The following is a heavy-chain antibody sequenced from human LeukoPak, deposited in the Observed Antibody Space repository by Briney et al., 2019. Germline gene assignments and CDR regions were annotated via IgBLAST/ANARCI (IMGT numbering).Heavy chain of an antibody. D-gene: IGHD4-17*01. CDR1: GFRFNEYS. J-gene: IGHJ4*02. Sequence: GGSLRLSCAASGFRFNEYSMNWVRQAPGRGLEWISYISSGSSYISYADSVKGRFTVSRDNAKNSLYLQMNSLRAEDTAVYYCASIYGDHAVDFWGQGTLVTVSS. V-gene: IGHV3-21*05. CDR3: ASIYGDHAVDF. CDR2: ISSGSSYI.